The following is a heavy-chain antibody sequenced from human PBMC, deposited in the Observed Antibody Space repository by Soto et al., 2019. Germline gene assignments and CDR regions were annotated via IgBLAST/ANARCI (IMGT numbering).Heavy chain of an antibody. V-gene: IGHV3-15*01. CDR2: IKSKTDGGTT. CDR1: GFTFSNAW. Sequence: KSGGSLRLSCAASGFTFSNAWMSWVRQAPGKGLEWVGRIKSKTDGGTTDYAAPVKGRFTISRDDSKNTLYLQMNSLKTEDTAVYYCTTGLIVLAFDIWGQGTMVTVSS. D-gene: IGHD3-22*01. CDR3: TTGLIVLAFDI. J-gene: IGHJ3*02.